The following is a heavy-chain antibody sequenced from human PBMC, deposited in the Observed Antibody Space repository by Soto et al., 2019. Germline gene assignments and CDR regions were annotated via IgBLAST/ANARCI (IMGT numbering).Heavy chain of an antibody. V-gene: IGHV4-39*02. CDR1: GGSISNSNFY. J-gene: IGHJ4*02. Sequence: PSETLSLTCTVSGGSISNSNFYWTWIRQPPGEGLEWIASIYYSGSTFYNPSLQSRVAISVDTSENHFSLKLSSVTAADTAVYYCARDKITGLFDYWGQGTLVTVSS. CDR2: IYYSGST. D-gene: IGHD2-8*02. CDR3: ARDKITGLFDY.